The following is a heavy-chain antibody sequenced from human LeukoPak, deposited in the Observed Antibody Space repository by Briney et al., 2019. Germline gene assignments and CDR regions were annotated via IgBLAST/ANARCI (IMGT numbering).Heavy chain of an antibody. J-gene: IGHJ4*02. CDR1: GGSISSYY. Sequence: PSETLSLTCTVSGGSISSYYWSWIRQPPGKGLEWIGYIYYSGSTNYNPSLKSRVTISVDTSKNQFSLKLSSVTAADTAVYYCARAHYYDSSGYFDYWGQGTLVTASS. CDR2: IYYSGST. CDR3: ARAHYYDSSGYFDY. D-gene: IGHD3-22*01. V-gene: IGHV4-59*01.